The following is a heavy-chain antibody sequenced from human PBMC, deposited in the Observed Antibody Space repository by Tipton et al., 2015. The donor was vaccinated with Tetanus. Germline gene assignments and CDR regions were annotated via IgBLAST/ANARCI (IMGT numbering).Heavy chain of an antibody. CDR2: IYSGSSTT. Sequence: SLRLSCAASGFIFSNYAMSWVRQTPGKGLEWLSVIYSGSSTTYYADSVKGRFTISRDNSRSTLFLQMNSLRAEDTAIYFCARPPPDYRRTWTTYYFDFWGQGTVVTVSS. J-gene: IGHJ4*02. D-gene: IGHD3/OR15-3a*01. V-gene: IGHV3-23*03. CDR1: GFIFSNYA. CDR3: ARPPPDYRRTWTTYYFDF.